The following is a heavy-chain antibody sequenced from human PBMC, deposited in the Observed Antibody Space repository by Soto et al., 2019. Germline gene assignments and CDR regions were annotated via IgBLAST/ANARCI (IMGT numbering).Heavy chain of an antibody. V-gene: IGHV3-23*01. Sequence: SLRLSCAASGFTFSSYAMSWVRQAPGKGLEWVSAISGSGGSTYYADSVRGRFTISRDNSKNTLYLQMNSLRAEDTAVYYCAKGIAARQYNWFDPWGQGTLVTVSS. D-gene: IGHD6-6*01. J-gene: IGHJ5*02. CDR3: AKGIAARQYNWFDP. CDR1: GFTFSSYA. CDR2: ISGSGGST.